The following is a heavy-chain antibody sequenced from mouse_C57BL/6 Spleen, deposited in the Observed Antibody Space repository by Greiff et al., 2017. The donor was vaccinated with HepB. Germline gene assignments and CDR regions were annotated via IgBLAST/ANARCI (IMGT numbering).Heavy chain of an antibody. Sequence: EVKLQESGPGMVKPSQSLSLTCTVPGYSITSGYDWHWIRHFPGNKLEWMGYISYSGSTNYNPSLKSRISITHDTSKNHFFLKLNSVTTEDTATYYCARGAYYSNYVGFAYWGQGTLVTVSA. D-gene: IGHD2-5*01. CDR2: ISYSGST. J-gene: IGHJ3*01. CDR1: GYSITSGYD. CDR3: ARGAYYSNYVGFAY. V-gene: IGHV3-1*01.